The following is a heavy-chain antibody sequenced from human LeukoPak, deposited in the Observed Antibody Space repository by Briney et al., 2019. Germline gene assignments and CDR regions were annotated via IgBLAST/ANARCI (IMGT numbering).Heavy chain of an antibody. V-gene: IGHV4-30-2*01. D-gene: IGHD2-15*01. J-gene: IGHJ4*02. CDR2: IYHSGST. CDR1: GGSISSGGYS. Sequence: SQTLSLTCAVSGGSISSGGYSWSWIRQPPGTGLEWIGYIYHSGSTYYNPSLKSRVTISVDRSKNRFSLKLSSVTAADTAVYYCARESAAGSLSNWGQGTLVTVSS. CDR3: ARESAAGSLSN.